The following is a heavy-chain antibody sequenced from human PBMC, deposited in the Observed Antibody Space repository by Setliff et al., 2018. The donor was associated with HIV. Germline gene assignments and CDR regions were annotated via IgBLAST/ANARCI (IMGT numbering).Heavy chain of an antibody. V-gene: IGHV3-9*01. CDR2: IHWNGGVM. D-gene: IGHD3-10*02. Sequence: GGSLRLSCAASGFTFSSHAMHWVRQAPGKGLEWVSGIHWNGGVMGYVDSTRGRFTISRDNVRNSLYLQMDSLTTDDTALYYCVKDDSATARYYFHMDVWGKGTTVTVSS. CDR1: GFTFSSHA. CDR3: VKDDSATARYYFHMDV. J-gene: IGHJ6*04.